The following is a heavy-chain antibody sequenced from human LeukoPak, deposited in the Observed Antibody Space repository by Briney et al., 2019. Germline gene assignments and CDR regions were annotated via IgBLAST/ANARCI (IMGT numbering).Heavy chain of an antibody. V-gene: IGHV3-30*04. J-gene: IGHJ5*02. CDR3: ARVTWPNWFDP. Sequence: GGSLRLSCAASGFTFSSYAMHWVRQAPGKGLEWVAVISYDGSNKYYADSVKGRFTISRDNSKNTLYLQMNSLRAEDTAVYYCARVTWPNWFDPWGQGTLVTVSS. CDR2: ISYDGSNK. CDR1: GFTFSSYA.